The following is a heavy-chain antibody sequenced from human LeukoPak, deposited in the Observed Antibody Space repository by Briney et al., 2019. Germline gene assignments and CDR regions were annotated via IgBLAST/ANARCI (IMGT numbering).Heavy chain of an antibody. J-gene: IGHJ4*02. CDR3: ARIKRTIFGVVITH. CDR2: MNPNSGNT. D-gene: IGHD3-3*01. V-gene: IGHV1-8*01. CDR1: GYTFTSYD. Sequence: ALVKVSCKASGYTFTSYDINWVRQATGQGLEWMGWMNPNSGNTGYAQKFQGRVTMTRNTSISTAYMELSSLRSEDTAMYYCARIKRTIFGVVITHWGQGTLVTVSS.